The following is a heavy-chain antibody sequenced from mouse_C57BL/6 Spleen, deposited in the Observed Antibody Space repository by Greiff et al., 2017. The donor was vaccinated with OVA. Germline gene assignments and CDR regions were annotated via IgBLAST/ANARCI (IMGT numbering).Heavy chain of an antibody. J-gene: IGHJ2*01. CDR2: INPSNGGT. CDR1: GYTFTSYW. CDR3: ARRGYPDYFDY. V-gene: IGHV1-53*01. Sequence: QVHVKQPWTELVKPGASVKLSCKASGYTFTSYWMHWVKQRPGQGLEWIGNINPSNGGTNYNEKFKSKATLTVDKSSSTAYMQLSSLTSEDSAVYYCARRGYPDYFDYWGQGTTLTVSS. D-gene: IGHD2-14*01.